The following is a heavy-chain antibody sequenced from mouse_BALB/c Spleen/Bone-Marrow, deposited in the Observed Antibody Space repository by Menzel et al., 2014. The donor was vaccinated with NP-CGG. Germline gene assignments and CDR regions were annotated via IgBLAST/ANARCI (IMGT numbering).Heavy chain of an antibody. V-gene: IGHV5-9-3*01. J-gene: IGHJ2*01. CDR1: GFTFSSYA. CDR2: ISSGGSYT. CDR3: ARDLDY. Sequence: EVQLQQSGGGLVKPGGSLKLSCAASGFTFSSYAMSWVRQTPEKRLEWVATISSGGSYTCYPDSVKGRFTISRDNAKNTLYLQMSSLRSEDTAMYYCARDLDYWGQGTTLTVSS.